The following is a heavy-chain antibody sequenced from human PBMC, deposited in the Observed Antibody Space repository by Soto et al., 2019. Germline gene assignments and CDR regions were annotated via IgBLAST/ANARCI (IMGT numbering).Heavy chain of an antibody. CDR2: VYYSGGT. CDR1: GGSLTDHY. Sequence: QVQLQESGPGLVKPSETLSLTCTVAGGSLTDHYWNWFRQSPGKGLHWIGYVYYSGGTNYNPSLKSGVTMSVDTSKNQFSLNLRSVTAADTAVYYCARGNDWKSSTFDIWGQGKMVSVSS. J-gene: IGHJ3*02. D-gene: IGHD2-21*01. CDR3: ARGNDWKSSTFDI. V-gene: IGHV4-59*11.